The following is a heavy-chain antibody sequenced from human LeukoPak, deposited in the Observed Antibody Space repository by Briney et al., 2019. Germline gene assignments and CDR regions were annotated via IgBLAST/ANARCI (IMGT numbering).Heavy chain of an antibody. CDR1: GFTFSSYG. CDR2: ISYDGSNK. J-gene: IGHJ4*02. CDR3: AKDIAVAGTPTNPFDY. V-gene: IGHV3-30*18. Sequence: GGSLRLSYAASGFTFSSYGMHWVRQAPGKGLEWVAVISYDGSNKYYADSVKGRFTISRDNSKNTLYLQMNSLRAEDTAVYYCAKDIAVAGTPTNPFDYWGQGTLVTVSS. D-gene: IGHD6-19*01.